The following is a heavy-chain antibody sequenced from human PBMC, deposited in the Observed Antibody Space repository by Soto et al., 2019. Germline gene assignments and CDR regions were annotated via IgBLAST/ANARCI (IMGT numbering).Heavy chain of an antibody. D-gene: IGHD2-15*01. CDR2: IYYSGST. J-gene: IGHJ3*02. Sequence: QVQLQESGPGLVKPSETLSLTCTVSGGSISSYYWSWIRQPPGKGLEWIGYIYYSGSTNYNPSLKSRVTISVDTSKNQFSLKLSSVTAADTAVYYCARAISSPAAFDIWGQGTMVTVSS. V-gene: IGHV4-59*01. CDR3: ARAISSPAAFDI. CDR1: GGSISSYY.